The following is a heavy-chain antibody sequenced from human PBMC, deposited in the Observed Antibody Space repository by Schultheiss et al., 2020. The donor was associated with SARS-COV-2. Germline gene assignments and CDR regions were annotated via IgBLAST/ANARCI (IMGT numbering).Heavy chain of an antibody. D-gene: IGHD2-15*01. CDR1: GGTFSSYT. V-gene: IGHV1-69*04. CDR2: IIPILGIA. J-gene: IGHJ5*02. Sequence: SVKVSCKASGGTFSSYTISWVRQAPGQGLEWMGRIIPILGIANYAQKFQGRVTITADKSTSTAYMELSSLRSEDTAVYYCAREGGDILGSRGGWFDPWGQGTLVTVS. CDR3: AREGGDILGSRGGWFDP.